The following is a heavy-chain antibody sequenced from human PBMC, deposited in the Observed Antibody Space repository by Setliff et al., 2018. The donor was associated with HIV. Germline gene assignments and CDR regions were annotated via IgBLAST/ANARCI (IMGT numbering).Heavy chain of an antibody. CDR2: INPSGGST. Sequence: ASVKVSCKASGYTFTSYYMHWVRQAPGQGLEWMGIINPSGGSTSYAQKFQGRVTMTRDTSTSTVYMELSSLRSEDTAVYYCARDTYYNFWSGLEDYYYYMDVWGKVTTVTVSS. V-gene: IGHV1-46*01. CDR3: ARDTYYNFWSGLEDYYYYMDV. D-gene: IGHD3-3*01. J-gene: IGHJ6*03. CDR1: GYTFTSYY.